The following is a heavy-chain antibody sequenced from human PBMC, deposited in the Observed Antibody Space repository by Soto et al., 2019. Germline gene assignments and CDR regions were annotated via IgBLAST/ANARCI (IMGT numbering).Heavy chain of an antibody. CDR3: AKDLGFLEWLSPPSDGMDV. J-gene: IGHJ6*02. Sequence: SVKVSCKASGGTFSSYAISWVRQAPGQGLEWMGGIIPIFGTANYAQKFQGRVTITADESTSTAYMELSSLRSEDTAVYYCAKDLGFLEWLSPPSDGMDVWGQGTTVTVSS. CDR1: GGTFSSYA. CDR2: IIPIFGTA. V-gene: IGHV1-69*13. D-gene: IGHD3-3*02.